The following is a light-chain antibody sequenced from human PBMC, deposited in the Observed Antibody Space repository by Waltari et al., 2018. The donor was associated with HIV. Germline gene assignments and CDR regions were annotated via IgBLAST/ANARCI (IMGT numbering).Light chain of an antibody. CDR1: SSNIGADHA. CDR3: QSYDTSLSARV. J-gene: IGLJ3*02. CDR2: GNN. V-gene: IGLV1-40*03. Sequence: QSALTLPPSASGSPGQSVNIPCHGSSSNIGADHALQWSQQCPRRAPKLLLYGNNNRPSGVPDRFAASKFGASVYLAITGLQPDDEADYYCQSYDTSLSARVFGGGTKLTVL.